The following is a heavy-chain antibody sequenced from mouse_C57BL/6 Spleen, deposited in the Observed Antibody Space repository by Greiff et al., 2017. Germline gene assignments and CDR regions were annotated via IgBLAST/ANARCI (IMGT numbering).Heavy chain of an antibody. CDR1: GYTFTSYW. D-gene: IGHD1-1*01. Sequence: VQLQQPGAELVKPGASVKLSCKASGYTFTSYWMHWVKQRPGRGLEWIGRIDPNSGGTKYNEKFKSKATLTVDKPSSTAYMHLSSLTSEDSAVYYCASVTTVVANYAMDYWGQGTSVTVSS. V-gene: IGHV1-72*01. CDR3: ASVTTVVANYAMDY. J-gene: IGHJ4*01. CDR2: IDPNSGGT.